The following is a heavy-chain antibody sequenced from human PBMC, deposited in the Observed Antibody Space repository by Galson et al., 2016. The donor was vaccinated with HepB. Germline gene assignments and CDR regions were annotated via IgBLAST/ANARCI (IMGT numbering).Heavy chain of an antibody. CDR3: ASHPQPPYSPYYNGLDV. D-gene: IGHD5-18*01. Sequence: SLRLSCAASEYIFSDFYIGWIRQAPGKGLECVAYISDSGKTIYYAASVKGRFVISRDNAKSSVHLQMESLRAEDTAVYYCASHPQPPYSPYYNGLDVWGQGTTVTVSS. CDR2: ISDSGKTI. V-gene: IGHV3-11*01. CDR1: EYIFSDFY. J-gene: IGHJ6*02.